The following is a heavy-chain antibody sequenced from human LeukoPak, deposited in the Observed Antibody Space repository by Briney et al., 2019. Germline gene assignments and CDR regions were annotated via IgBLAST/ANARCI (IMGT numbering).Heavy chain of an antibody. Sequence: GGSLRLSCAASGFTFSSYSMNWVRQAPGKGLEWVSYISSSSSTIYYADSVKGRFTISRDNSKNTLYLQMNSLRAEDTAVYYCAKLTRAQTYNWNYDYFDYWGQGTLVTVSS. V-gene: IGHV3-48*01. CDR2: ISSSSSTI. D-gene: IGHD1-7*01. CDR1: GFTFSSYS. CDR3: AKLTRAQTYNWNYDYFDY. J-gene: IGHJ4*02.